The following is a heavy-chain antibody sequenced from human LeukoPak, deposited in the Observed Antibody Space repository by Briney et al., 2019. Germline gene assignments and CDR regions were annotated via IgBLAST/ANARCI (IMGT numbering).Heavy chain of an antibody. J-gene: IGHJ4*02. Sequence: SETLSLTCTVSGVSISSYYWSWLRQPPGKGLEWIGYIYTSGSTNYNPSLKSRVTISVDTSQNQFSLKLSSVTAADTAVYCCARQVFWSGYSFDYWGQGTLVTVSS. D-gene: IGHD3-3*01. CDR1: GVSISSYY. CDR2: IYTSGST. V-gene: IGHV4-4*09. CDR3: ARQVFWSGYSFDY.